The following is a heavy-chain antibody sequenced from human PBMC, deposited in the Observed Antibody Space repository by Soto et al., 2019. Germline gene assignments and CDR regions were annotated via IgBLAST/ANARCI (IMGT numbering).Heavy chain of an antibody. J-gene: IGHJ3*02. V-gene: IGHV3-30*18. D-gene: IGHD1-26*01. CDR1: GFTFRSYG. CDR2: ISYDGSNK. Sequence: LRLSCAASGFTFRSYGMHWVRQAPGKGLEWVTVISYDGSNKYYADSVKGRFTISRDNSKNTLYLQMHSLRPEDTALYYCAKGGVGSTSNAFDIWGQGTMVTVSS. CDR3: AKGGVGSTSNAFDI.